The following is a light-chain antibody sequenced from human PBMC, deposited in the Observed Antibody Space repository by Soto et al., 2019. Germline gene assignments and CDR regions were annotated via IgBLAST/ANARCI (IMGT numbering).Light chain of an antibody. CDR3: ETWDSNTQV. V-gene: IGLV4-60*03. CDR1: SGHSSYI. J-gene: IGLJ1*01. CDR2: LEGSGIY. Sequence: LRSAGHITNTMSSGHSSYIIAWHQQQPGKAPRFLMKLEGSGIYNKGGGVPDRFSGSSSGADRYLTNSNLQSEDEADYYCETWDSNTQVFGTVTKFTVL.